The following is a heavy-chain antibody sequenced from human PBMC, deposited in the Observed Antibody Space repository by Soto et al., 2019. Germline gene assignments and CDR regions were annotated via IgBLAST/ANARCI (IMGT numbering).Heavy chain of an antibody. CDR3: ARAPITIGTNWLDP. J-gene: IGHJ5*02. CDR1: GGSISSSSYY. CDR2: IYYSGST. V-gene: IGHV4-39*01. D-gene: IGHD3-9*01. Sequence: SETLSLTCTVSGGSISSSSYYWGWIRQPPGKGLEWIGSIYYSGSTYYNPSLKSRVTISVDTSKNQFSLKLSSVTAADTAVYYCARAPITIGTNWLDPWGQGTLVTVSS.